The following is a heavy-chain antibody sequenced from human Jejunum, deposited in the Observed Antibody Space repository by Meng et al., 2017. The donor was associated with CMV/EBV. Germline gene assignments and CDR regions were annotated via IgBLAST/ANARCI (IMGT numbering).Heavy chain of an antibody. J-gene: IGHJ4*02. Sequence: LVESGGCWFRLVDPLRFFSAASGFTRSNIWMNWVRKVPGKWLGRVSRINTDASITSNANSVKGRFTISRDNAKNTLYLQMHSLSVEDTAVYYCTRVLSGSSGQFDNWGQGALVTVSS. CDR3: TRVLSGSSGQFDN. D-gene: IGHD1-26*01. V-gene: IGHV3-74*01. CDR2: INTDASIT. CDR1: GFTRSNIW.